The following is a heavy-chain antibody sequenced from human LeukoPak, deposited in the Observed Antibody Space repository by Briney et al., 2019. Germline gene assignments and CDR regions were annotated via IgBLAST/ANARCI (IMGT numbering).Heavy chain of an antibody. D-gene: IGHD1-26*01. CDR3: ARDLSGLIVGATNFDY. J-gene: IGHJ4*02. V-gene: IGHV1-18*01. CDR1: GYTFTSYG. CDR2: ISAYNGNT. Sequence: ASVKVSCKASGYTFTSYGISWVRQAPGQGLEWMGWISAYNGNTNYAQKFQGRVTMTRDTSISTAYMELSRLRSDDTAVYYCARDLSGLIVGATNFDYWGQGTLVTVSS.